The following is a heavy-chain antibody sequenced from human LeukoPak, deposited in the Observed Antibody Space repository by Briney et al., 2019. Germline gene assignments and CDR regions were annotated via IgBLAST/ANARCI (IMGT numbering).Heavy chain of an antibody. CDR3: ASITMVRGVHTPFDY. CDR2: ISSSSSYI. Sequence: PGGSLRLSCAASGFTFSSYSMNWVRQAPGKGLEWVSSISSSSSYIYYADSVKGRFTISRDNAKNSLYLQMNSLRAEDTAVYYCASITMVRGVHTPFDYWGQGTLVTVSS. D-gene: IGHD3-10*01. V-gene: IGHV3-21*01. J-gene: IGHJ4*02. CDR1: GFTFSSYS.